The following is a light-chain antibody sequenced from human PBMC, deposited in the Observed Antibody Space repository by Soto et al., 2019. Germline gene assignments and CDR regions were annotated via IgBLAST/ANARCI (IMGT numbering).Light chain of an antibody. Sequence: DIQLTQSPSFLSASVGDRVTITCRASQGIRSYLAWYQQKPGKAPELLIYDASTLQSGVPSRFSGSGSGTEFTLTISSLQPEDFATYYCQQLNSYLPITFGQGTRLEIK. CDR1: QGIRSY. J-gene: IGKJ5*01. CDR3: QQLNSYLPIT. V-gene: IGKV1-9*01. CDR2: DAS.